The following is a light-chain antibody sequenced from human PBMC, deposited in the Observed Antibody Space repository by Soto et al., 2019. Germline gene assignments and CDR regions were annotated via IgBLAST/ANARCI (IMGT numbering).Light chain of an antibody. CDR2: KAS. CDR3: QQYNSYWT. CDR1: QSISSW. V-gene: IGKV1-5*03. J-gene: IGKJ1*01. Sequence: DIQMTQSPSTLSASVGDRVTITCRASQSISSWLAWYQQKPGKAPKLLIYKASSLESGVPSRFSGRGSGTEFSLTISSLKPDDYANYYCQQYNSYWTFGQGTKVESK.